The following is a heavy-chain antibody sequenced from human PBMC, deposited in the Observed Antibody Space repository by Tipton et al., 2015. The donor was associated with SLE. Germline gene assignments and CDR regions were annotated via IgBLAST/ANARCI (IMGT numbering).Heavy chain of an antibody. D-gene: IGHD2-15*01. J-gene: IGHJ3*02. V-gene: IGHV4-39*07. Sequence: TLSLTCIVSGDSISSSSYYWGWIRQPPGKGLEWVGTVYYTGNTFYNPSLKSRVTISVDTSKNQFSLKLSSVTAADTAVYYCARAEGSWDAFDIWGQGTMVTVSS. CDR3: ARAEGSWDAFDI. CDR2: VYYTGNT. CDR1: GDSISSSSYY.